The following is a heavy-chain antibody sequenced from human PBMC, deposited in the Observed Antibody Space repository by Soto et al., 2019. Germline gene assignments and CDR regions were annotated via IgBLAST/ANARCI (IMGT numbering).Heavy chain of an antibody. D-gene: IGHD5-12*01. CDR1: GFTVSSNY. J-gene: IGHJ4*02. CDR3: AARNIVAPY. Sequence: EVQLVESGGGLVQPGESLRLSCAASGFTVSSNYMSWVRQAPGKWLEWVSLIYSGGTTDYADSVKGRFTISRDNSKNTLYLQMNSLTAEDTAVYYCAARNIVAPYWGQGTLVTVSS. V-gene: IGHV3-66*01. CDR2: IYSGGTT.